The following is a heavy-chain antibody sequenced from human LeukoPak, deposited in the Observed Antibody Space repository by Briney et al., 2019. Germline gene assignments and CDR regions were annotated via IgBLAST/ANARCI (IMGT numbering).Heavy chain of an antibody. CDR3: AKDRNRFGELLVDY. D-gene: IGHD3-10*01. CDR1: GFTFSDYY. Sequence: PGGSLRLSCAASGFTFSDYYMSWIRQAPGKGLEWVSYISSSGSTIYYADSVKGRFTISRDNSKNTLYLQMNSLRAEDTAVHYCAKDRNRFGELLVDYWGQGTLVTVSS. V-gene: IGHV3-11*01. CDR2: ISSSGSTI. J-gene: IGHJ4*02.